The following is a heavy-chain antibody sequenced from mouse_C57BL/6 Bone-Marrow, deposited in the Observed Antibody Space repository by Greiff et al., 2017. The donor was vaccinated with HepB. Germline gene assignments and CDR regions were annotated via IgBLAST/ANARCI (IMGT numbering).Heavy chain of an antibody. J-gene: IGHJ4*01. CDR2: IYPVSGET. Sequence: QVQLKQSGAELASPGASVTLSCKASGYTSTDHIMNWVKKRPGQGLEWIGRIYPVSGETNYNQKFMGKATFSVDRSSSTVYMVLNSLTSEDPAVYYCGRGYYDYDGSFYYAMDYWGQGTSVTVSS. V-gene: IGHV1-11*01. D-gene: IGHD2-4*01. CDR3: GRGYYDYDGSFYYAMDY. CDR1: GYTSTDHI.